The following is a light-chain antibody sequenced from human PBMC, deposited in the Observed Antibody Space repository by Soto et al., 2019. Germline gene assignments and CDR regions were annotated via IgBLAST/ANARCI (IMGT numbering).Light chain of an antibody. V-gene: IGLV4-69*01. CDR1: SGHSSNA. CDR2: VNSDGSH. CDR3: QTWGAGIQL. Sequence: QPVLTQSPSASASLGASVKLTCTLSSGHSSNAIAWHQQQPEKGPRYLMKVNSDGSHSKVDGIPDRFSGSSSGAERYLTISSLQSEDEADYYCQTWGAGIQLFGGGTKLTVL. J-gene: IGLJ2*01.